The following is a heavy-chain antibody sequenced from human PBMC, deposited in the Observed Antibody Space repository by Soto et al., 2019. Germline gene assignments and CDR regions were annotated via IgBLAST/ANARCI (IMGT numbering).Heavy chain of an antibody. D-gene: IGHD6-19*01. CDR1: GYTFTNFY. CDR3: ATSSDWSPLLDH. J-gene: IGHJ4*02. CDR2: INNGGGT. Sequence: ASVKVSCKASGYTFTNFYLHWVRQAPGQRPEWMGWINNGGGTIYAQKFQGRLTMTRDTSITTAYMELSRLTSDDTAFYYCATSSDWSPLLDHWGQGTLVTVSS. V-gene: IGHV1-2*02.